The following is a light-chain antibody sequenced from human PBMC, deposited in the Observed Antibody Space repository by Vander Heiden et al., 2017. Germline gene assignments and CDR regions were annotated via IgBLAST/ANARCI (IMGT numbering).Light chain of an antibody. V-gene: IGKV3-20*01. Sequence: EIVLTQSPGTLSLSPGEKATLSCRASPSISSSYLAWYQQKPGQAPRLLIYGASSRATGIPDRFSGSGSRTDFTLTISRLEPEDFAVYYCQQYGSSPPLTFGGGTKVEIK. CDR1: PSISSSY. CDR3: QQYGSSPPLT. J-gene: IGKJ4*01. CDR2: GAS.